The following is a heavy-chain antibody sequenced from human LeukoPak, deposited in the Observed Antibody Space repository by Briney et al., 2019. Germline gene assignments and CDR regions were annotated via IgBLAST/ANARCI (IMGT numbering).Heavy chain of an antibody. CDR2: IYYSGST. CDR3: ARGHDYGDYGY. D-gene: IGHD4-17*01. J-gene: IGHJ4*02. CDR1: GGSISSYY. Sequence: SETLSLTCTVSGGSISSYYWSWIRKPPGKGLEWIGYIYYSGSTNYNPSLKSRVTISVDTSKNQFSLKLSSVTAADTAVYYCARGHDYGDYGYWGQGTLVTVSS. V-gene: IGHV4-59*01.